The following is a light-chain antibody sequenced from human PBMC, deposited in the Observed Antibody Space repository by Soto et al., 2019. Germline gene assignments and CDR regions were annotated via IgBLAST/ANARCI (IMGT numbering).Light chain of an antibody. V-gene: IGKV3-15*01. CDR1: QSLNRD. Sequence: IVMTQSPATLSMSPGERATLSCRASQSLNRDLAWYQQKPGQSPRLLIFGASIRATGIPARFSGSGSGTEFTLTIGRRQSEDCALYFCQQYNNWPGTFGQGTKVEI. J-gene: IGKJ1*01. CDR2: GAS. CDR3: QQYNNWPGT.